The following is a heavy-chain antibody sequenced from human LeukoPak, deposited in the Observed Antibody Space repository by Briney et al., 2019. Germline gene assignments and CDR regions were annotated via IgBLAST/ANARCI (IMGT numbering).Heavy chain of an antibody. V-gene: IGHV3-30-3*01. CDR1: GFTFSSYA. D-gene: IGHD3-22*01. Sequence: GGSLRLSCAASGFTFSSYAMHWVRQAPGKGLEWVAVISYDGSNKYYADSVKGRFTISRDNSKNTLYLQMNSLRAEDTAVYYRARDWGITMIVVVITAPGDYWGQGTLVTVSS. CDR2: ISYDGSNK. J-gene: IGHJ4*02. CDR3: ARDWGITMIVVVITAPGDY.